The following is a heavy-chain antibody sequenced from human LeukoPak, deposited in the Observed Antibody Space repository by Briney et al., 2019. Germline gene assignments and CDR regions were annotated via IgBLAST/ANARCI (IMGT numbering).Heavy chain of an antibody. CDR2: ISAYNGNT. CDR1: GYTFTSYG. CDR3: ARDQGDTYYDILTGYYSYYGMDV. D-gene: IGHD3-9*01. Sequence: ASVKVSCKASGYTFTSYGISWVRQAPGQGLEWMRWISAYNGNTNYAQKLQGRVTMTTDTSTSTAYMELRSLRSDDTAVYYCARDQGDTYYDILTGYYSYYGMDVWGQGTTVTVSS. J-gene: IGHJ6*02. V-gene: IGHV1-18*01.